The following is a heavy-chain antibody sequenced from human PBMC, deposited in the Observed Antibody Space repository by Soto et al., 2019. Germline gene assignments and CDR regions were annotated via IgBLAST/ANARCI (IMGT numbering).Heavy chain of an antibody. J-gene: IGHJ4*02. CDR1: GDSISTFY. CDR3: ARGRTVRNYADDSSDYFYFFDY. V-gene: IGHV4-59*01. D-gene: IGHD3-22*01. Sequence: ETLSLTCTVSGDSISTFYWGWMRQSPGEELEWIGYVYYTGSTNYNPSLKSRVTISVDRSKNQFSLKLTSANAADTAVYYCARGRTVRNYADDSSDYFYFFDYWGQGTQVTVSS. CDR2: VYYTGST.